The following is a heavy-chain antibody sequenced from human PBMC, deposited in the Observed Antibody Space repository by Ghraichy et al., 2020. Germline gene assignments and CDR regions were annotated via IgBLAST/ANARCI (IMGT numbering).Heavy chain of an antibody. D-gene: IGHD2-15*01. Sequence: ASXKVSCKASGYTFTSYYMHWVRQAPGQGLEWMGIINPSGGSTSYAQKFQGRVTMTRDTSTSTVYMELSSLRSEDTAVYYCARDLVGADKFDYWGQGTLVTVSS. J-gene: IGHJ4*02. CDR3: ARDLVGADKFDY. CDR1: GYTFTSYY. V-gene: IGHV1-46*01. CDR2: INPSGGST.